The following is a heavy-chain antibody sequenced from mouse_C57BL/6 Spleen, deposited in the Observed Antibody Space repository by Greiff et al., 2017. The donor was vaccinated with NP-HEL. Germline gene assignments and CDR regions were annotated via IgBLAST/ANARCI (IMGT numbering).Heavy chain of an antibody. CDR2: IYPSDSET. D-gene: IGHD1-1*01. J-gene: IGHJ4*01. CDR1: GYTFTSYW. Sequence: QVQLQQPGAELVRPGSSVKLSCKASGYTFTSYWMDWVKQRPGQGLEWIGNIYPSDSETHYNQKFKDKATLTVDKSSSTAYMQLSSLTSEDSAVYYCAIRYYYGSSYAMDYWGQGTSVTVSS. V-gene: IGHV1-61*01. CDR3: AIRYYYGSSYAMDY.